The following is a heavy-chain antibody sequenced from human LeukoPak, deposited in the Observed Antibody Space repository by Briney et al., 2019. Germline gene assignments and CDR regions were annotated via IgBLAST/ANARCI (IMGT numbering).Heavy chain of an antibody. CDR3: AKAPVTSCRGAFCYPFDS. Sequence: SGGSLRLSCAASGFTFSSYWMHWVRQAPGKGLEWVSATSSSDAGKYYADSVRGRFTISRDNSRNTMYLQMNSLRAEDAAVYYCAKAPVTSCRGAFCYPFDSWGQGTVVTVSS. CDR2: TSSSDAGK. D-gene: IGHD2-15*01. V-gene: IGHV3-23*01. CDR1: GFTFSSYW. J-gene: IGHJ4*02.